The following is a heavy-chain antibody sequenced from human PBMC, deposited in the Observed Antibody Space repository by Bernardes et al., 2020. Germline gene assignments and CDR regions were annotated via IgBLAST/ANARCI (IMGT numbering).Heavy chain of an antibody. J-gene: IGHJ4*02. D-gene: IGHD3-10*01. CDR2: MNPNSGNT. CDR3: ARARGRGELLWFGKLPRAYYFDY. Sequence: ASVKVSCKASGYTFTSYDINWVRQATGQGLEWMGWMNPNSGNTGYAQKFQGRVTMTRNTSISTAYMELSSLRSEDTAVYYCARARGRGELLWFGKLPRAYYFDYWGQGTLVTVSS. CDR1: GYTFTSYD. V-gene: IGHV1-8*01.